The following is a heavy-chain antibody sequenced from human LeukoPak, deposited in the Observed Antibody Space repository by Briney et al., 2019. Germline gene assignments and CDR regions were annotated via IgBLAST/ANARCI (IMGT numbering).Heavy chain of an antibody. CDR2: IYPADSST. D-gene: IGHD2-2*01. CDR1: GYSFATYW. V-gene: IGHV5-51*01. Sequence: GEALKIACKASGYSFATYWIGWVRQAPGKGLEWMGIIYPADSSTEYSPSFQGQVTISVDKSVNTAYLQWSRLKASDTATYYCARKVGASYSAGWFDPWGQGTLVTVSS. CDR3: ARKVGASYSAGWFDP. J-gene: IGHJ5*02.